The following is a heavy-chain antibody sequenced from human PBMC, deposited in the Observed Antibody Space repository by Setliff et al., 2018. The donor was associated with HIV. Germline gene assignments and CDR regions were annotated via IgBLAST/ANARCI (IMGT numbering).Heavy chain of an antibody. CDR3: VRVYRAGSWDY. V-gene: IGHV3-48*03. CDR1: GFTFNSHE. CDR2: ISGSGSTI. Sequence: PGGSLKLSCAASGFTFNSHEMNWVRLAPGKGLEWVSYISGSGSTIYYADSVKGRFTISRDNAKNSLYLQMNSLRAEDTAVYYCVRVYRAGSWDYWGQGTLVTVS. J-gene: IGHJ4*02. D-gene: IGHD6-13*01.